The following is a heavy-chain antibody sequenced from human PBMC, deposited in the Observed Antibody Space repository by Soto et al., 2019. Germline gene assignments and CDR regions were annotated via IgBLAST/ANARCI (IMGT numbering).Heavy chain of an antibody. V-gene: IGHV4-39*01. J-gene: IGHJ5*02. D-gene: IGHD3-10*01. Sequence: SETLSLTCTVSGGSISSSSYYWGWIRQPPGKGLEWIGSIYYSGSTYYNPSLKSRVPISVDTSKNQFSLKLSSVTAADTAVYYCALTPDVLLWFGEFFQPTNGSYNWFDPWGQGTLVTVSS. CDR1: GGSISSSSYY. CDR2: IYYSGST. CDR3: ALTPDVLLWFGEFFQPTNGSYNWFDP.